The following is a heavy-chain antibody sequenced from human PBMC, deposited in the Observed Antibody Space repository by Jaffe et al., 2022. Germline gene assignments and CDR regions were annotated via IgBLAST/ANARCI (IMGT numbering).Heavy chain of an antibody. CDR3: ARDLRHYDILTGYYTNTNFDY. CDR2: INSDGSST. V-gene: IGHV3-74*01. Sequence: EVQLVESGGGLVQPGGSLRLSCAASGFTFSSYWMHWVRQAPGKGLVWVSRINSDGSSTSYADSVKGRFTISRDNAKNTLYLQMNSLRAEDTAVYYCARDLRHYDILTGYYTNTNFDYWGQGTLVTVSS. J-gene: IGHJ4*02. D-gene: IGHD3-9*01. CDR1: GFTFSSYW.